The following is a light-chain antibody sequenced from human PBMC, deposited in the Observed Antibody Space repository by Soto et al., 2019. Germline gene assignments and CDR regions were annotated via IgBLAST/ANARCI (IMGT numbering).Light chain of an antibody. J-gene: IGKJ1*01. Sequence: EIGLTQSPGTLSLSPGERATLSCRASQSVSSIYLAWYQQKPGQAPRLLIYGASSRATGIPDRFSGSGSGTDFTLTISRLEPEDFAVYYCQQYGSSRWTFGQGTKVDIK. CDR3: QQYGSSRWT. CDR1: QSVSSIY. CDR2: GAS. V-gene: IGKV3-20*01.